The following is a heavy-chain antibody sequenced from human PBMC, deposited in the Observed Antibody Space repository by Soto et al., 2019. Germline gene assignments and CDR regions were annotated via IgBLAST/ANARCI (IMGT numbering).Heavy chain of an antibody. J-gene: IGHJ4*02. CDR2: IYYSGST. V-gene: IGHV4-59*01. D-gene: IGHD3-3*01. CDR3: ERESYYDFWSGYNDY. CDR1: GGSISSYY. Sequence: PSETLSLTCTVSGGSISSYYWSWIRQPPGKGLEWIGYIYYSGSTNYNPSLKSRVTISVDTSKNQFSLKLSSVTAADTAVYYCERESYYDFWSGYNDYWGQGTLVTVSS.